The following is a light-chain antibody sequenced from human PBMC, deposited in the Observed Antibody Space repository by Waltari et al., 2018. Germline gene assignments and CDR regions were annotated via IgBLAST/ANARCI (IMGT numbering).Light chain of an antibody. CDR3: QQTYFTPRVT. Sequence: DVHMTQSPSSLSASVGDRVTITCRASQSINNYVNWYHHKPGKAPKLLIYAASILQNGAPSRFSGSGSRTVFTLTISSVQPEDFGTYYCQQTYFTPRVTFGGGTKLHI. V-gene: IGKV1-39*01. J-gene: IGKJ4*01. CDR2: AAS. CDR1: QSINNY.